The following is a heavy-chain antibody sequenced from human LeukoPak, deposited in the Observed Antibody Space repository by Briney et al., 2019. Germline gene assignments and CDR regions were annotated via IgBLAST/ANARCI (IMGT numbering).Heavy chain of an antibody. CDR2: INHSGST. V-gene: IGHV4-34*01. CDR3: ARHSPGARGVDY. Sequence: SETLSLTCTVYGGSFTGYYWIWIRQPPGKGLEWIGEINHSGSTKYNPSLKSRVTISIDTSKNQFSLKLSSVTAADTAVYYCARHSPGARGVDYWGQGTLVTVSS. CDR1: GGSFTGYY. J-gene: IGHJ4*02. D-gene: IGHD2-21*01.